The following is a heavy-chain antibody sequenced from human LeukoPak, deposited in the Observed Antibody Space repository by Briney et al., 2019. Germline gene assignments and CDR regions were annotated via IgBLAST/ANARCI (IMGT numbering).Heavy chain of an antibody. D-gene: IGHD4/OR15-4a*01. V-gene: IGHV4-59*04. CDR3: AASSGVTLGRF. Sequence: PSETLSLTCTVSGGSISSYYWSWIRQPPGKGLEWIGYIYYTGSTYYNPSLKSRVSMSVDGSKNQLSLKVSSLNAADTAVYYCAASSGVTLGRFWGQGTLVTVSS. CDR2: IYYTGST. J-gene: IGHJ4*02. CDR1: GGSISSYY.